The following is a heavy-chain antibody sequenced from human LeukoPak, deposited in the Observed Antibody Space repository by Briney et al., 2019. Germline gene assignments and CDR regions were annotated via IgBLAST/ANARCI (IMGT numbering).Heavy chain of an antibody. D-gene: IGHD4-11*01. V-gene: IGHV1-2*02. CDR1: GYIFTGYY. CDR2: INPNSGGT. Sequence: ASVKVSCKASGYIFTGYYMHWVRQAPGQGLEWMGWINPNSGGTKYAQKFQGRVTMTRDTSISTAYMELSRLRSDDTAVYYCARETVAGDNWFDPWGQGTLVTVS. CDR3: ARETVAGDNWFDP. J-gene: IGHJ5*02.